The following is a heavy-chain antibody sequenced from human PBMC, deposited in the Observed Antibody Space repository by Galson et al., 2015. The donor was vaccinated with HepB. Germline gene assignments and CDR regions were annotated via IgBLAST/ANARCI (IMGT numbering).Heavy chain of an antibody. D-gene: IGHD3-22*01. CDR1: GFTFSRYG. J-gene: IGHJ3*02. CDR3: AKDLRVEVAIYHPNAFDM. V-gene: IGHV3-30*02. CDR2: IRFDGSNK. Sequence: SLRLSCAASGFTFSRYGMHWVRQAPGKGLEWVAFIRFDGSNKYYADSVKGRFTISRDNSKNTLYLQMNSLRAEDTAVYFCAKDLRVEVAIYHPNAFDMWGQGTTVTVSS.